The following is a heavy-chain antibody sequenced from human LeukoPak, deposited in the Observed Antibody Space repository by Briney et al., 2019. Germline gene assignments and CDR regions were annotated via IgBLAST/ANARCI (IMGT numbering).Heavy chain of an antibody. J-gene: IGHJ4*02. CDR2: IIPILGIA. D-gene: IGHD6-13*01. V-gene: IGHV1-69*04. CDR3: ARGGQQLIAQYFDY. Sequence: SVKVSCKASGGTFSSYAISWVRQAPGQGLEWMGRIIPILGIANYAQKFQGRVTITADESTSTAYMELSSLRSEDTAVYYCARGGQQLIAQYFDYWGQGTLVTVSS. CDR1: GGTFSSYA.